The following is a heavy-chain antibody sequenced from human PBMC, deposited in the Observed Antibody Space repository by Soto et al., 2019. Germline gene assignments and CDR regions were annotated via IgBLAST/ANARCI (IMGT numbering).Heavy chain of an antibody. CDR3: ASQSTYGGNSGDFDS. J-gene: IGHJ4*02. V-gene: IGHV4-34*01. D-gene: IGHD4-17*01. CDR1: GGSFSAYY. CDR2: IHPSGST. Sequence: QVQLQQWGAGLLKPSESLSLTCAVYGGSFSAYYWNWIRQPPGKGLEWIGEIHPSGSTNYNPSLKSRVTISLDTSKEQFSLMLSSVTAADTAVYYCASQSTYGGNSGDFDSWGQGTLVTVSS.